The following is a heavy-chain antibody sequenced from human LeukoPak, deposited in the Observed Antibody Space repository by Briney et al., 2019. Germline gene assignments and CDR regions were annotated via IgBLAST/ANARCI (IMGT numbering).Heavy chain of an antibody. D-gene: IGHD1-26*01. J-gene: IGHJ4*02. V-gene: IGHV4-34*01. Sequence: SETLSLTCAVYGGSFSGYYWSWIRQPPGKGLEWIGEINHSGDTNYNPSLKSRVTISVDTSKNQFSLKLSSVTAADTAVYYCARDRREVGAMGVDYWGQGTLVTVSS. CDR3: ARDRREVGAMGVDY. CDR2: INHSGDT. CDR1: GGSFSGYY.